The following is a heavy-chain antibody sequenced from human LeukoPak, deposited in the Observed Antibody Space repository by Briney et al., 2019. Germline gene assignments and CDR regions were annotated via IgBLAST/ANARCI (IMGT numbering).Heavy chain of an antibody. CDR1: GFTFSSYA. Sequence: GGSLRLSCAASGFTFSSYAMSWVRQAPGKGLEWVSAISGSGGSTYYADSVKGRFTISRDNSKNTLYLQMNSLRAEDTAVYYCAKGGCSGGSCYSVLSPFDYWGQGTLVTVSS. CDR2: ISGSGGST. D-gene: IGHD2-15*01. V-gene: IGHV3-23*01. CDR3: AKGGCSGGSCYSVLSPFDY. J-gene: IGHJ4*02.